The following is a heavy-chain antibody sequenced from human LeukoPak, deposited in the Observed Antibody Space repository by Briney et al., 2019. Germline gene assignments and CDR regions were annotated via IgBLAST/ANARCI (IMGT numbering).Heavy chain of an antibody. CDR2: INAGNGNT. J-gene: IGHJ6*02. D-gene: IGHD2-2*01. CDR3: ASSLLYCSSTSCYSRLYYGMDV. CDR1: GYTFTSYA. Sequence: GASVKVSRKASGYTFTSYAMHWVRQAPGQRLEWMGWINAGNGNTKYSQKFQGRVTITRDTSASTAYMELSSLRSEDTAVYYCASSLLYCSSTSCYSRLYYGMDVWGQGTTVTVSS. V-gene: IGHV1-3*01.